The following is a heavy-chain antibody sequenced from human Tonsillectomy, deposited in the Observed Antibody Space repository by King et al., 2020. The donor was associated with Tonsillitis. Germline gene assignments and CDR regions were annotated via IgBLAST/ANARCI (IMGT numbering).Heavy chain of an antibody. V-gene: IGHV3-48*01. J-gene: IGHJ4*02. CDR3: ARREHFDFWCGFSAFDY. CDR1: GFSFSSYS. Sequence: VQLVESGGGLVQPGGSLRLSCAASGFSFSSYSMNWVRQAPGRGLEWVSYISGSSSPIYYADSVKGRFTISRDNAKNSLSLQMNSLRAEDTAVYYWARREHFDFWCGFSAFDYWGQGTLVTVSS. D-gene: IGHD3-3*01. CDR2: ISGSSSPI.